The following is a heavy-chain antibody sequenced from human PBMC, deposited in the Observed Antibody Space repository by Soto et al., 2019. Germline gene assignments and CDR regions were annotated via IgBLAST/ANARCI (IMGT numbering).Heavy chain of an antibody. Sequence: GGSLTLSCAASGFTDISNYMSWARQATGKGLEWFSIIYSAGNTYYADSVKGRFTISRDNSKNTLYLQMNSLGAEDTAVYYCARDFVVGGPTINYYYGMDVWGQGTTVTVSS. CDR1: GFTDISNY. CDR2: IYSAGNT. V-gene: IGHV3-66*01. J-gene: IGHJ6*02. CDR3: ARDFVVGGPTINYYYGMDV. D-gene: IGHD1-26*01.